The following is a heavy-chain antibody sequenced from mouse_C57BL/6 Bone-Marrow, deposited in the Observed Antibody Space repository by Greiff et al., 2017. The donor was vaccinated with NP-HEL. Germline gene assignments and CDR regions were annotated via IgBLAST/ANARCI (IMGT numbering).Heavy chain of an antibody. CDR2: IYPGTSDT. CDR1: GYTFTSYW. J-gene: IGHJ2*01. CDR3: TRDWDWGFDY. Sequence: VQLQQPGTVLARPGASVKMSCKTSGYTFTSYWMHWVKQRPGQGLEWIGAIYPGTSDTSYNQKFKGKAKLTAVNSASTAYMELSRLTTEDSAVYYCTRDWDWGFDYWGQGTTLTVSS. V-gene: IGHV1-5*01. D-gene: IGHD4-1*01.